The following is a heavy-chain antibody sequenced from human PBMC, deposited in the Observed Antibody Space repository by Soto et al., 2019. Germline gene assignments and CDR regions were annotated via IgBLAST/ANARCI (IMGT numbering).Heavy chain of an antibody. CDR2: VFHTGPT. CDR3: ARAPNYYYYMDV. Sequence: QVQLQESGPRLVKPSGTLSLTCNVSGDSISSSHWWTWARQAPGMGLEWIGEVFHTGPTNSNPSLKSRVTISMDKSKNLFSLTITSVTAADTAVYYCARAPNYYYYMDVWGKGSTVTVSS. V-gene: IGHV4-4*02. CDR1: GDSISSSHW. J-gene: IGHJ6*03.